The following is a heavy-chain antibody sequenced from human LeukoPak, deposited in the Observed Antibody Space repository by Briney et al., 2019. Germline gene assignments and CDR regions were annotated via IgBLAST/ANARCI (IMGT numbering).Heavy chain of an antibody. CDR3: ANPEQQLIDY. CDR1: GSTFSSYA. D-gene: IGHD6-13*01. Sequence: QPGGPLRLSCAASGSTFSSYAMSCGRQAPGKRLEWFSAISGSGGSTYYAAFEEGCITISRDNSKNTLYLQMNSLRAEDTAVYYCANPEQQLIDYWGQGTLVTVSS. J-gene: IGHJ4*02. CDR2: ISGSGGST. V-gene: IGHV3-23*01.